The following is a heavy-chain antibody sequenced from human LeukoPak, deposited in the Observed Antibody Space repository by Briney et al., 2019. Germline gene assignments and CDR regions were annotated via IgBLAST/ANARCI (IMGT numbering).Heavy chain of an antibody. CDR1: GGSISSSSYY. D-gene: IGHD5-18*01. CDR3: ARGSDIYSYVPVFDY. V-gene: IGHV4-39*01. CDR2: IYYSGST. J-gene: IGHJ4*02. Sequence: SETLSLTCTVSGGSISSSSYYWGWIRQPPGKGLEWIGSIYYSGSTYYNPSLKSRVTISVGTSKNQFSLKLSSVTAADTAVYYWARGSDIYSYVPVFDYGGKGPLVTVSS.